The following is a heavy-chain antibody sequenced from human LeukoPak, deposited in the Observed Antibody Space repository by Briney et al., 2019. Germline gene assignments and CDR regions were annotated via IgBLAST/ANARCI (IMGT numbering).Heavy chain of an antibody. Sequence: PSETLSLTCTVSGGSISSYYWSWIRQPPGKGLEWIGYIYYRGSTNYNPSLKSRVTISVDTSKNQFSLKLSSVTAADTAVYYCAREAIGVGATAFDYWGQGTLVTVSS. CDR1: GGSISSYY. J-gene: IGHJ4*02. D-gene: IGHD1-26*01. CDR2: IYYRGST. V-gene: IGHV4-59*01. CDR3: AREAIGVGATAFDY.